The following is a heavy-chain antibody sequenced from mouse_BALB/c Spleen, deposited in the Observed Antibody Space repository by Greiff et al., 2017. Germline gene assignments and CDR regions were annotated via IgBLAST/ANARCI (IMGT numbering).Heavy chain of an antibody. CDR3: ARDSSGYYAMDY. CDR1: GFTFSSYA. Sequence: EVKLQESGGGLVKPGGSLKLSCAASGFTFSSYAMSWVRQSPEKRLEWVAEISSGGSYTYYPDTVTGRFTISRDNAKNTLYLEMSSLRSEDTAMYYCARDSSGYYAMDYWGQGTSVTVSS. CDR2: ISSGGSYT. V-gene: IGHV5-9-4*01. J-gene: IGHJ4*01. D-gene: IGHD3-1*01.